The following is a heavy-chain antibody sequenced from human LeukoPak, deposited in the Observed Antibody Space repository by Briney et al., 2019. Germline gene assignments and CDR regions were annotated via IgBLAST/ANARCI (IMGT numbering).Heavy chain of an antibody. D-gene: IGHD1-1*01. J-gene: IGHJ4*02. CDR1: GYSFSTYW. CDR3: ARQAATAYDYFDY. CDR2: IYPGDSDT. Sequence: GESLKISCKGSGYSFSTYWIGWVRQMPGKGLEWMGIIYPGDSDTRYSPSFQGQVTISADKSISTAYLQWSSLKASDTAMYFCARQAATAYDYFDYWGQGTLVTVSS. V-gene: IGHV5-51*01.